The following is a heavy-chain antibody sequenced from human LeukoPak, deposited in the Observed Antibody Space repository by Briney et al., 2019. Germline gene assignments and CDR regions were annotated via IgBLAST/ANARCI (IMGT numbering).Heavy chain of an antibody. CDR2: IRYDASNN. V-gene: IGHV3-30*02. D-gene: IGHD3-16*01. CDR3: ARGGETIFDY. CDR1: GFTVSSNY. J-gene: IGHJ4*02. Sequence: GGSLRLSCAASGFTVSSNYMNWVRQAPGKGLEWVSFIRYDASNNYYADFVKGRFTISRDSSRNTLYLQMNSLRSEDTAVYYCARGGETIFDYWGQGTLVTVSS.